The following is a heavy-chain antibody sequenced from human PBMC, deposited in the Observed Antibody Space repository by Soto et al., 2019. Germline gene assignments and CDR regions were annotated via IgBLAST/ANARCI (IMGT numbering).Heavy chain of an antibody. CDR2: ISGDGGST. D-gene: IGHD4-4*01. CDR3: AKGGAYSNYVVVDY. V-gene: IGHV3-43*02. CDR1: GFAFDDYA. Sequence: GGSLRLSCAASGFAFDDYAMHWVRQAPGKGLEWVSLISGDGGSTYDADSVKGRFSISRDNSKNSLYLQMNSLRTEDTALYYCAKGGAYSNYVVVDYWGQGTLVTVSS. J-gene: IGHJ4*02.